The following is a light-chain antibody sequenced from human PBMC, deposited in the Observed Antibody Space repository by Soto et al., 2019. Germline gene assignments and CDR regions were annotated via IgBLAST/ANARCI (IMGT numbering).Light chain of an antibody. V-gene: IGKV3-20*01. J-gene: IGKJ3*01. CDR3: QQYGSSLFT. CDR2: GAS. Sequence: EFVLTQSPGTLSLSPGERATLSCRASQSVSSNYLAWYQQKLGQPPRLLIYGASSRATGIPDRFSGSGSGTDFTLTISRLEPEDFAVYYCQQYGSSLFTFGPGTKVDIK. CDR1: QSVSSNY.